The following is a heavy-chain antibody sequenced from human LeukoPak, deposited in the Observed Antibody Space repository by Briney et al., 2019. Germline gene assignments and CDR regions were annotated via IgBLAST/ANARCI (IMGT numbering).Heavy chain of an antibody. CDR3: ARRFVGSYDVDY. D-gene: IGHD5-12*01. J-gene: IGHJ4*02. CDR2: IYHSGST. V-gene: IGHV4-38-2*02. CDR1: GYSISSGYY. Sequence: SETLSLTCTVSGYSISSGYYWGWIRQPPGKGLEWIGSIYHSGSTYYNPSLKSRVTISVDTSENQFSLKLSSVTAADTAVYYCARRFVGSYDVDYCGQGTLFAVSS.